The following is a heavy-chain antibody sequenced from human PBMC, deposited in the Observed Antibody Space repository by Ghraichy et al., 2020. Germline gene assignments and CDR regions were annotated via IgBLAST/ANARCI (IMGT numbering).Heavy chain of an antibody. CDR1: GFTFSSYA. V-gene: IGHV3-23*01. CDR3: AKFTAPNGAYPQRALDY. Sequence: GGSLRLSCAASGFTFSSYAMRWVRQAPGKGLEWVSAISATGGATSYADSVKGRFTISRDNSNNTLYLQMNSLRAEDTAVYYCAKFTAPNGAYPQRALDYWGQGILVTVSS. D-gene: IGHD4/OR15-4a*01. CDR2: ISATGGAT. J-gene: IGHJ4*02.